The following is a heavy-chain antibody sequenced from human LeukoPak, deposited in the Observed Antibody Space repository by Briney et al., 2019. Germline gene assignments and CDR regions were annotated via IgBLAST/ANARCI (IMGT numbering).Heavy chain of an antibody. V-gene: IGHV3-11*01. J-gene: IGHJ5*02. Sequence: GGSLRLSCAASGFIFSDYYMTWIRQVPGKGLEWVSYISTSGTTIYYADSVKGRFTISRDNAKNSLSLQMNSLRAEDTAVYYCAKDRGEEAENLGNWFDPWGQGTLVTVSS. CDR1: GFIFSDYY. D-gene: IGHD3-16*01. CDR2: ISTSGTTI. CDR3: AKDRGEEAENLGNWFDP.